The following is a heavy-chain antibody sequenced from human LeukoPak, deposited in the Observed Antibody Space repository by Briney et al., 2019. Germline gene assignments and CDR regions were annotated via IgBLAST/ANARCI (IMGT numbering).Heavy chain of an antibody. D-gene: IGHD3-3*01. CDR3: ARHNEGRFLEWLLSGWFDP. V-gene: IGHV4-4*07. J-gene: IGHJ5*02. Sequence: PSETLSLTCTVSGGAIRSHYWNWIRQPAGKGLEWIGRIYSSGYTNDNPFLKSRITMSVDMSKNQFSLRLNSVTAADTAVYYCARHNEGRFLEWLLSGWFDPWGQGTLVTVSS. CDR1: GGAIRSHY. CDR2: IYSSGYT.